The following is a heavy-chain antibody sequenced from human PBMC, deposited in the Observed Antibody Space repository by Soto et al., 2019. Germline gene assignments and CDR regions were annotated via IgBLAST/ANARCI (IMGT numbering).Heavy chain of an antibody. CDR1: GYTFTGYY. V-gene: IGHV1-2*04. D-gene: IGHD1-26*01. Sequence: QVQLVQSGAEVKKPGASVKVSCKASGYTFTGYYMHWVRQAPGQGLEWMGWINTNSGGTNYAQKFQGSVTITRDTSISTAYMELSRPRSDHTHAYYRARSGTTRDRFDPWGQGTLVTVYS. J-gene: IGHJ5*02. CDR3: ARSGTTRDRFDP. CDR2: INTNSGGT.